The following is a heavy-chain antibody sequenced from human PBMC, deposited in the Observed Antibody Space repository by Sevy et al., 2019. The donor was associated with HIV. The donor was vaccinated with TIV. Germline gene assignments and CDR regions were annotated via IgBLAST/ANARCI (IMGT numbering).Heavy chain of an antibody. Sequence: ASVKVSCKASGYTFTTYYMHWVRQAPGQGLEWMGIINPSGGGTSYAQKFQGRVTMTRDTSTSTVYLELSSLRSEDTAVYYCTKDVVATPNYYSGMDVWGQRTTVTVSS. V-gene: IGHV1-46*03. CDR2: INPSGGGT. D-gene: IGHD2-15*01. J-gene: IGHJ6*02. CDR1: GYTFTTYY. CDR3: TKDVVATPNYYSGMDV.